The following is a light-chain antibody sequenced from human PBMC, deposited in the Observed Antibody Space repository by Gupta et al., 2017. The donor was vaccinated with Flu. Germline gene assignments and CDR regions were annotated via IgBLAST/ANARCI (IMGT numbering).Light chain of an antibody. V-gene: IGKV3-15*01. CDR1: QSVSSK. Sequence: SPGTLSVSPGERATLSCRASQSVSSKLAWYQHKRGQAPRLLIYGASTRASGIPARFSGSGSGTEFTLTISSLQSEDFAVYHCQQYNDWPLSFGGGTKVEIK. CDR2: GAS. CDR3: QQYNDWPLS. J-gene: IGKJ4*01.